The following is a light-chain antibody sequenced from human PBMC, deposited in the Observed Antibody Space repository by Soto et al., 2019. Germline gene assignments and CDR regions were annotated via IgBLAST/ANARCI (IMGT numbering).Light chain of an antibody. Sequence: QSALTQPPSASGSPGQSVTISCTGTSSDVGAYNYVSWYQQHPGKAPKLMIYEVSKRPSGVPDRFSGSKSGNTASLTVSGLQAEDEADYYCSSYASSNNFFGTGPKFTVL. J-gene: IGLJ1*01. CDR1: SSDVGAYNY. CDR3: SSYASSNNF. CDR2: EVS. V-gene: IGLV2-8*01.